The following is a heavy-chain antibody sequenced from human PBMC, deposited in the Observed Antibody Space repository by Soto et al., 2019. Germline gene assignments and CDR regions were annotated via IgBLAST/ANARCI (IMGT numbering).Heavy chain of an antibody. V-gene: IGHV3-9*01. Sequence: GGSLRLSCAASGFSFQNYAMHWVRQAPGKGLEWVSGISWNRGTIGYADSVRGRFTISRDNAKNSLYLQMNSLRAEDTAVYYCASDRFRGTYYLRGVTYFFEEWGQGAPVTVSS. CDR3: ASDRFRGTYYLRGVTYFFEE. CDR1: GFSFQNYA. D-gene: IGHD1-26*01. J-gene: IGHJ4*02. CDR2: ISWNRGTI.